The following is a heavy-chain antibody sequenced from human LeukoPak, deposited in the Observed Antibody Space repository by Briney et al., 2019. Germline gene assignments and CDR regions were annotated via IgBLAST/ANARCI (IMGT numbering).Heavy chain of an antibody. CDR1: GYTFTSYD. D-gene: IGHD4-23*01. Sequence: ASVKVSCKASGYTFTSYDINWVRQATGQGLEWMGWMNPNSGNTGYAQKFQGRVTITRNASISTAYMELRSLRSDDTAVYYCARARWYDSFDYWGQGTLVTVSS. V-gene: IGHV1-8*03. J-gene: IGHJ4*02. CDR2: MNPNSGNT. CDR3: ARARWYDSFDY.